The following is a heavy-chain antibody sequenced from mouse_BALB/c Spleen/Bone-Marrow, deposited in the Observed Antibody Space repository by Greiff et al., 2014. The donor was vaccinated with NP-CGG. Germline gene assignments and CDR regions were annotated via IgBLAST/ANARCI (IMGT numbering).Heavy chain of an antibody. Sequence: EVQGVESGGGLVKPGGSLKLSCAASGFAFSSYDMSWVRQTPEKRLEWVAYISSGGGSTYYPDTVKGRFTISRDNAKNTLYLQMSSLKAEDTAMYDCARHEDGYYDAMDYWGQGTSVTVSS. D-gene: IGHD2-3*01. J-gene: IGHJ4*01. V-gene: IGHV5-12-1*01. CDR3: ARHEDGYYDAMDY. CDR1: GFAFSSYD. CDR2: ISSGGGST.